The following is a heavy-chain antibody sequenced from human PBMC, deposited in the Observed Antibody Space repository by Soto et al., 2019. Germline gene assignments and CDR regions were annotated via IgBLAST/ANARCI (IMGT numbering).Heavy chain of an antibody. D-gene: IGHD2-2*01. Sequence: PSETLSLTCGVSGDTISTGGYSWAWIRQPPGKALEWIGHTYHSGNPYYNPSLKSRVTISVDGSKNQFSLKVNSVTAADTAVYYCARGRLVPAVNFDYWGLGTLVTVSS. V-gene: IGHV4-30-2*01. CDR3: ARGRLVPAVNFDY. J-gene: IGHJ4*02. CDR1: GDTISTGGYS. CDR2: TYHSGNP.